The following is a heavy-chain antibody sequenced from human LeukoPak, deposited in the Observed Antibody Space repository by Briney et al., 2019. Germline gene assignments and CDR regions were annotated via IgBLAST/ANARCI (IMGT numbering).Heavy chain of an antibody. CDR2: ISYIGST. V-gene: IGHV4-59*11. D-gene: IGHD4-17*01. J-gene: IGHJ3*02. Sequence: PSETLSLTCTVSGGSNSSHYWTWIRQPPGKGLEWIGYISYIGSTNYNPSLKSRVTISVDTSKNQFSLKLSSVTAADAAVYFCARDPTTVTKGLDIWGQETMVTVSS. CDR3: ARDPTTVTKGLDI. CDR1: GGSNSSHY.